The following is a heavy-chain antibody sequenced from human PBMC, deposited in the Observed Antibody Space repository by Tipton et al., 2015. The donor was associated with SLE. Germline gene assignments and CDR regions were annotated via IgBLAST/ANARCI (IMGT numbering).Heavy chain of an antibody. Sequence: QLVQSGAEVKKPGASVKVSCKASGYTFTDYDISWVRQAPGQGLEWMGRISAYNGNANYVQTLQGRVTMTTDTSTTTAYMELKSLRSEDTAVYYCARDEKGLWFGELIPSDWGQGTLVTVSS. CDR1: GYTFTDYD. CDR2: ISAYNGNA. V-gene: IGHV1-18*04. D-gene: IGHD3-10*01. CDR3: ARDEKGLWFGELIPSD. J-gene: IGHJ4*02.